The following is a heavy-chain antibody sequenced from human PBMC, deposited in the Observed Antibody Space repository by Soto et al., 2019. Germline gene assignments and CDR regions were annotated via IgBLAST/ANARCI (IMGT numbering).Heavy chain of an antibody. J-gene: IGHJ6*03. CDR3: ARSDRGDYYYMDV. V-gene: IGHV3-48*01. CDR2: ISSSSSTI. CDR1: GFTFSSYS. D-gene: IGHD3-16*01. Sequence: ESGGGLVQPGGSLRLSCAASGFTFSSYSMNWVRQAPGKGLEWVSCISSSSSTIYYADSVKGRFTISRDNAKNSLYLQMNSLRAEDTAVYYCARSDRGDYYYMDVWGKGTTVTVSS.